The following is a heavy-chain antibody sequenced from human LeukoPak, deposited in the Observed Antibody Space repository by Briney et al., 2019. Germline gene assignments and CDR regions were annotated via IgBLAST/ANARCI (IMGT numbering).Heavy chain of an antibody. V-gene: IGHV5-51*01. CDR1: GYSFPNFW. D-gene: IGHD3-3*01. CDR3: ARGASGFGVIY. J-gene: IGHJ4*02. Sequence: GESLKTSCKGSGYSFPNFWIGWVRHMPGKGLEWMGIIHPGDSDTRYSPSLQGQVTISADKSISTAYLQWRSLKASDTAMYYCARGASGFGVIYWGQGTLVTVSS. CDR2: IHPGDSDT.